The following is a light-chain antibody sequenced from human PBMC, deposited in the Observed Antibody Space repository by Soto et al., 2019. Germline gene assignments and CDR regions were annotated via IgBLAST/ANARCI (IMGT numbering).Light chain of an antibody. J-gene: IGKJ4*01. CDR2: GAS. V-gene: IGKV3-15*01. CDR1: QSVSSS. Sequence: EIVMTQSPATLSVSPGERATLSCRASQSVSSSLAWYQQKPGQAPRLLIYGASTRATGVPARFSGSGSGTEVALTISSLQSEDSAVYYCQQCYNWPLTFGGGTKVEIK. CDR3: QQCYNWPLT.